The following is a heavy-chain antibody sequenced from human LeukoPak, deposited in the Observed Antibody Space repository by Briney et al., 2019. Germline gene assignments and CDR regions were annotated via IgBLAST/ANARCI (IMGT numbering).Heavy chain of an antibody. CDR1: VYTFVDHY. J-gene: IGHJ3*02. CDR3: ARRIAAEAFDI. D-gene: IGHD6-25*01. CDR2: IYPGYSDT. Sequence: SFKSSVYTFVDHYIHWVRQAPAQGLEWMGIIYPGYSDTRYSPPFQGQVNISADKSISTAYRQWSGLKASDTAMNYCARRIAAEAFDIWGQGTMVTVSA. V-gene: IGHV5-51*01.